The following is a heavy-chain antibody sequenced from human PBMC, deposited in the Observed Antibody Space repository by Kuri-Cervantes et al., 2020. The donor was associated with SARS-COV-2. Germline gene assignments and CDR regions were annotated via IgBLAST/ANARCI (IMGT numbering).Heavy chain of an antibody. J-gene: IGHJ4*02. CDR2: INHSGST. V-gene: IGHV4-34*01. D-gene: IGHD3-22*01. CDR3: AGGYYYDSSGPVLRYYFDY. Sequence: SETLSLTCAVYGGSFSGYYWSWIRQPPGKGLEWIGEINHSGSTNYNPSLKSRATISVDTSKNQFSLKLSSVTAADTAVYYCAGGYYYDSSGPVLRYYFDYWGQGTLVTVSS. CDR1: GGSFSGYY.